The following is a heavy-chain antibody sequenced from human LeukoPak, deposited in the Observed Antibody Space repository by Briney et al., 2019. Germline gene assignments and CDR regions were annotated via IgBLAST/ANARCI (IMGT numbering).Heavy chain of an antibody. D-gene: IGHD6-13*01. J-gene: IGHJ4*02. CDR2: INGDLTNT. CDR3: ARDPGIAAAGTVGYFDS. Sequence: GGSLRLSCAASGFTFTDYWMHWVRQVAGKGLVWVSRINGDLTNTTYADSVKGRFTISRDNAMNSLYLQMNSLRVEDTAVYYCARDPGIAAAGTVGYFDSWGQGILVTVSS. V-gene: IGHV3-74*03. CDR1: GFTFTDYW.